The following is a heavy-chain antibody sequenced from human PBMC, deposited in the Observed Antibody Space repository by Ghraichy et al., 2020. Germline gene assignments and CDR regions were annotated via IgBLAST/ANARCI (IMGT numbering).Heavy chain of an antibody. CDR1: GFTFSSYA. CDR2: ISGSGGST. V-gene: IGHV3-23*01. D-gene: IGHD2-21*01. J-gene: IGHJ3*02. Sequence: LSLTCAASGFTFSSYAMSWVRQAPGKGLEWVSAISGSGGSTYYADSVKGRFTISRDNSKNTLYLQMNSLRAEDTAVYYCAKDRAYRPSAFDIWGQGTMVTVSS. CDR3: AKDRAYRPSAFDI.